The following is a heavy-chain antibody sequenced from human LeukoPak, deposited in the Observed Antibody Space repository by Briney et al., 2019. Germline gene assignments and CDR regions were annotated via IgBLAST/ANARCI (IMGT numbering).Heavy chain of an antibody. D-gene: IGHD4-23*01. V-gene: IGHV4-59*11. Sequence: PSETLSLTCSVSGGSISSHYWSWIRQPPGKGLEWIGYIYYRGSTKYNPSLKSRVTISVDTSKNQFSLKLSSVTAADTAVYYCARGGTTVAPGLLWFDPWGQGTLVTVSS. CDR2: IYYRGST. J-gene: IGHJ5*02. CDR1: GGSISSHY. CDR3: ARGGTTVAPGLLWFDP.